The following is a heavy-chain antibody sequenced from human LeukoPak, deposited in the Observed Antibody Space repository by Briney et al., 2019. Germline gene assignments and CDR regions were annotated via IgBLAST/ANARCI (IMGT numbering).Heavy chain of an antibody. Sequence: GGSLRLSCAASGFTFSSYSMDWVRQAPGKGLEWVSSISTSSSYIYYSDSVKGRFTISRDNAKNSLYLQMNSLRAEDTAVYYCARGGGSYYWGQGTLVTVSS. CDR2: ISTSSSYI. J-gene: IGHJ4*02. V-gene: IGHV3-21*01. CDR3: ARGGGSYY. D-gene: IGHD1-26*01. CDR1: GFTFSSYS.